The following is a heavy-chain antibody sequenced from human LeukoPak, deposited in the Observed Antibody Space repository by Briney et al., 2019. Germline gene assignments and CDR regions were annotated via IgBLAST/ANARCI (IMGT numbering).Heavy chain of an antibody. V-gene: IGHV1-3*04. J-gene: IGHJ4*02. CDR3: ARESPVADIDY. D-gene: IGHD6-19*01. CDR1: GYTFTSNA. CDR2: INTGNGNT. Sequence: ASVKVSCKASGYTFTSNAMHWVRQAPGQRPEWMGWINTGNGNTKYSQKFQGRVTISRDTSANTAYMEVSSLRSEDTAVYYCARESPVADIDYWGQGTLVTVSS.